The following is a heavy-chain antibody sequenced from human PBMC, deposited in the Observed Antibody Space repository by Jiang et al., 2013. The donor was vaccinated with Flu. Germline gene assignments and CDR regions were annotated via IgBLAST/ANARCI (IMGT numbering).Heavy chain of an antibody. CDR3: ARETTGYSYGCMDV. Sequence: VQLVESGAEVKKPGSSVKVSCKASGGTFSYAISWVRQAPGQGLEWMGGFIPIFETTSYAQKFQGRVTITADKSTSTVYMELTSLTSGDTAIYYCARETTGYSYGCMDVWGKGTTVIISS. CDR2: FIPIFETT. V-gene: IGHV1-69*06. D-gene: IGHD5-18*01. J-gene: IGHJ6*03. CDR1: GGTFSYA.